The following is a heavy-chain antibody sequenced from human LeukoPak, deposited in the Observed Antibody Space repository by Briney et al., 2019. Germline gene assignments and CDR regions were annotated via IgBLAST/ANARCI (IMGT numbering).Heavy chain of an antibody. Sequence: PGGSLRLSCAASGFTFSSYAMSWVRQAPGKGLEWVSAISGSGGSTYYADSVKGRFTISRDNSKNTLYLQMNSLRAEDTAVYYCAKDHDGLAVAGIRSDPWGQGTLVTVSS. V-gene: IGHV3-23*01. CDR1: GFTFSSYA. CDR2: ISGSGGST. CDR3: AKDHDGLAVAGIRSDP. J-gene: IGHJ5*02. D-gene: IGHD6-19*01.